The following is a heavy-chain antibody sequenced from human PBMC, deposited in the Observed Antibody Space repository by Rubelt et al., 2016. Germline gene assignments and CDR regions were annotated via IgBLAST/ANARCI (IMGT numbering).Heavy chain of an antibody. CDR2: IYYSGST. D-gene: IGHD2-2*01. V-gene: IGHV4-59*01. CDR3: ARVGALPRKGYCSSNSCYLFDY. Sequence: PGKGLEWIGYIYYSGSTTYNPSLKSRGLTISVDTSKNQFSLKLNSVTAADTAVYYCARVGALPRKGYCSSNSCYLFDYWGQGTLVTVSS. J-gene: IGHJ4*02.